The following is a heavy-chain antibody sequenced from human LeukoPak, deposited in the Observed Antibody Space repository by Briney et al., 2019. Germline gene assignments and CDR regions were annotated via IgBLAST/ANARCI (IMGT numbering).Heavy chain of an antibody. CDR2: MKPNSGNT. CDR1: GCTFTGYV. CDR3: ARDLEPDSSGYHDAFDI. D-gene: IGHD3-22*01. Sequence: ASVKVSCKGSGCTFTGYVIKWVGQATGQGLEWMGWMKPNSGNTGYAQKFQGRVTITRNTSISTAYMELRSLRSDDTAVYYCARDLEPDSSGYHDAFDIWGQGTMVTVSS. J-gene: IGHJ3*02. V-gene: IGHV1-8*03.